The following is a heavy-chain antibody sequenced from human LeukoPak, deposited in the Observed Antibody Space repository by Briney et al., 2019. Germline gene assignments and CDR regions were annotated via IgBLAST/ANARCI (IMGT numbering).Heavy chain of an antibody. J-gene: IGHJ4*02. Sequence: GGSLRLSCAASGFTFSSYSMNWVRQAPGKGLEWVSYISSSSSTIYYADSVKGRFTISRDNAKNSLYLQMNSLRAEDTAVYYCVRDLSVLGFGELLPTYYFDYWGQGTLVTVSS. V-gene: IGHV3-48*01. CDR2: ISSSSSTI. CDR1: GFTFSSYS. D-gene: IGHD3-10*01. CDR3: VRDLSVLGFGELLPTYYFDY.